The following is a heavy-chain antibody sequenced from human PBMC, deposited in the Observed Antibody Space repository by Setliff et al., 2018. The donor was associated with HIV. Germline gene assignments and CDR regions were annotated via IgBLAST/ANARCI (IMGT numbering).Heavy chain of an antibody. CDR1: GGSITSYY. Sequence: NPSETLSLTCAVSGGSITSYYWSWIRQTPGKRLEYIGYIYYNGGTNYNPSLKSRVTISLDTSKNQFSLKLSSVTAADTAVYYCARGGSSGGYAWFDPWGQGTLVTVSS. CDR2: IYYNGGT. D-gene: IGHD6-19*01. J-gene: IGHJ5*02. CDR3: ARGGSSGGYAWFDP. V-gene: IGHV4-59*08.